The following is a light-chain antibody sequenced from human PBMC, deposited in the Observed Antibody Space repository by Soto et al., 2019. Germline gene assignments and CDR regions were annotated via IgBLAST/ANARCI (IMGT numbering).Light chain of an antibody. V-gene: IGKV3-15*01. CDR1: QSVSSD. CDR2: GAS. J-gene: IGKJ1*01. CDR3: QQYNDWPKT. Sequence: EIVMTQSPATLSVSPGEKATLSFQTSQSVSSDLAWYQQKPGRAPRLLIYGASARATGIPARFSASGSGTEFTLTISSLQSEDFAVYYCQQYNDWPKTFGQGTKVDIK.